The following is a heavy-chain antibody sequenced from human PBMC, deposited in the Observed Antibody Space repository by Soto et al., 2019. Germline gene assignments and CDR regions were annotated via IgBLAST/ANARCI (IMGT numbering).Heavy chain of an antibody. Sequence: QVQLVQSGAEVKKPGSSVKVSCKASGGTFSSYAISWVRQAPGQGLEWMGGIIPISGTANYAQKFQGRVTITADEYTSTAYMELSSLSSEDTAVYYCARSYYDSSDNLVFDYWGQGTLVTVSS. V-gene: IGHV1-69*12. CDR2: IIPISGTA. CDR1: GGTFSSYA. J-gene: IGHJ4*02. D-gene: IGHD3-22*01. CDR3: ARSYYDSSDNLVFDY.